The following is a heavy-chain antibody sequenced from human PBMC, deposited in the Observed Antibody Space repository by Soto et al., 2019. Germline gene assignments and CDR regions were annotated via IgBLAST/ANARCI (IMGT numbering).Heavy chain of an antibody. J-gene: IGHJ4*02. V-gene: IGHV3-23*01. Sequence: TGGSLRLSCGGSGFTFNSYAMTWVRQAPGKGLEWVSAISGSGSTTYYANSVKGRFTISRDHAKNTLYLQMNSLRAEDTAVYYCARDTDSFDYWGQGTLVTVSS. D-gene: IGHD2-15*01. CDR2: ISGSGSTT. CDR3: ARDTDSFDY. CDR1: GFTFNSYA.